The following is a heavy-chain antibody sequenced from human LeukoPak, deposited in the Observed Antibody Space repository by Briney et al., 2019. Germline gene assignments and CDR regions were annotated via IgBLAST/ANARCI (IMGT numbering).Heavy chain of an antibody. Sequence: GGSLRLSCAASGFTFSSYWMSWVRQAPGKGLEWVGRIKSKADGGAIDYAAPVKGRFTISRDDSKNMLSLEMNSLKSEDTAMYYCTTKRVGAPAFDYWGQGTLVTVSS. CDR2: IKSKADGGAI. CDR3: TTKRVGAPAFDY. D-gene: IGHD1-26*01. J-gene: IGHJ4*02. CDR1: GFTFSSYW. V-gene: IGHV3-15*01.